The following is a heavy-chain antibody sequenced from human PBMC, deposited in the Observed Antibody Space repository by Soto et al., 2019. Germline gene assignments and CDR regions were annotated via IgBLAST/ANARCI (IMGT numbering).Heavy chain of an antibody. CDR1: GGSLTNYF. Sequence: QVQLQESGPGLVEPSETLSLTCTVSGGSLTNYFWTWIRQSPGKGLEWIAYIRYSGKTGYNPSLKSRVTISLDTPKNQFSLKLTSVTAAATAIYYCARFQYTVVTPFDLWGQGTMVIVSS. D-gene: IGHD2-21*02. CDR3: ARFQYTVVTPFDL. J-gene: IGHJ3*01. V-gene: IGHV4-59*01. CDR2: IRYSGKT.